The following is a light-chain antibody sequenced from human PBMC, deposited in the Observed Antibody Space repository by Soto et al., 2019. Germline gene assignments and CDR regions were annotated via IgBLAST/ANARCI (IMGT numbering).Light chain of an antibody. CDR2: GAS. V-gene: IGKV3-20*01. CDR1: QSVSNNY. Sequence: EIVLTQSPGTLSLSPGERATLSCRASQSVSNNYLAWYQQKPGQAPRLLIYGASNRATGIPDRFSGSGSGTDFNLTISSLQSEDFAVYYCQQYYHWPRTFGQGTKVDIK. CDR3: QQYYHWPRT. J-gene: IGKJ1*01.